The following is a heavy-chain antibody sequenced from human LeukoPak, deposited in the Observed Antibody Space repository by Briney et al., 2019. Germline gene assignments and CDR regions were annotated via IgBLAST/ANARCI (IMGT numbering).Heavy chain of an antibody. V-gene: IGHV1-46*01. J-gene: IGHJ4*02. CDR2: INPSGDST. D-gene: IGHD6-19*01. CDR1: GYTFTSYH. Sequence: ASVKVSCKASGYTFTSYHMHWVRQAPGQGLEWMGIINPSGDSTSYAQKFQGRVTMTRDMSTSTVYMELSSLRSEDTAVYYCARDPSHGSGSFDYWGQGTLVTVSS. CDR3: ARDPSHGSGSFDY.